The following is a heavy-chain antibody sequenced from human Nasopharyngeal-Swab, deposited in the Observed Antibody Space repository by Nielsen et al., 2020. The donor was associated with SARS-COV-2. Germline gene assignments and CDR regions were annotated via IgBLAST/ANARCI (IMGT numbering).Heavy chain of an antibody. CDR3: ARDQGGLLDP. CDR1: GFTISSYA. D-gene: IGHD3-16*01. V-gene: IGHV3-30-3*01. J-gene: IGHJ5*02. Sequence: GGSLRLSCAASGFTISSYAMHWVRQAPGKGLEWVAVISYDGSNKYYADSVKGRFTISRDNSKNTLYLQMNSLRAEDTAVYYCARDQGGLLDPWGQGTLVTVSS. CDR2: ISYDGSNK.